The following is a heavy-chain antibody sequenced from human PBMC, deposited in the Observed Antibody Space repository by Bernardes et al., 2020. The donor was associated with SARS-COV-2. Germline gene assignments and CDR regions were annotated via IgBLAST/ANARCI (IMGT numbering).Heavy chain of an antibody. V-gene: IGHV1-2*02. Sequence: ASVKVSCKASGYTFTGYYMHWVRQAPGQGLEWMGWINPNSGGTNYAQKFQGRVTMTRDTSISTAYMELSRLGSDDTAVYYCARYDNGNPHTLLWFGDHAGGIDVWGQGTTVTVSS. CDR1: GYTFTGYY. CDR3: ARYDNGNPHTLLWFGDHAGGIDV. D-gene: IGHD3-10*01. J-gene: IGHJ6*02. CDR2: INPNSGGT.